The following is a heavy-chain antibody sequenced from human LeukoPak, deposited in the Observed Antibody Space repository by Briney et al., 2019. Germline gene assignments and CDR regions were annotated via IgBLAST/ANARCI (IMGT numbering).Heavy chain of an antibody. CDR2: IWGDNGDT. D-gene: IGHD5-18*01. CDR3: ARSPYTDIVGFDMGLDTSIKPYVPEYYFDY. Sequence: ASVKVSCKTSGYTFSSYGITWVRQAPGQGLEWVGWIWGDNGDTNYAQKLQGRVTMTRNTSISTAYMELSSLRSEDTAVYYCARSPYTDIVGFDMGLDTSIKPYVPEYYFDYWGQGTLVTVSS. J-gene: IGHJ4*02. CDR1: GYTFSSYG. V-gene: IGHV1-18*01.